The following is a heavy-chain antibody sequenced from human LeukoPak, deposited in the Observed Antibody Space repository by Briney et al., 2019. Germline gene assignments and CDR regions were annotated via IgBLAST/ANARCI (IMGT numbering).Heavy chain of an antibody. CDR2: ISGSGGNT. CDR1: GFTFSRFD. V-gene: IGHV3-23*01. D-gene: IGHD2-2*01. Sequence: GGSLRLSCAASGFTFSRFDMTWVRQAPGKGLEWVSSISGSGGNTYFADSVKGRFTISRDNSKSTLYLQMNSLRVEDSAVYYCAKAAAADYSYFYGMDVRGQGTSVTVSS. J-gene: IGHJ6*02. CDR3: AKAAAADYSYFYGMDV.